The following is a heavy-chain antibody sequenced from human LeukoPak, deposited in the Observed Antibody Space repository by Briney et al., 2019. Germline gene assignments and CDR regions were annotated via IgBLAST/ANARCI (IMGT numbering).Heavy chain of an antibody. CDR3: ARAIFGVVIRDYYYGIDV. CDR2: IIPIFGTA. D-gene: IGHD3-3*01. CDR1: GGTFISYA. J-gene: IGHJ6*02. V-gene: IGHV1-69*13. Sequence: ASVKVSCKASGGTFISYAISWVRQAPGQELEWTGGIIPIFGTANYAQKFQGRVTITADESTSTAYMELSSLRSEDTAVYYCARAIFGVVIRDYYYGIDVWGQGTTVTVSS.